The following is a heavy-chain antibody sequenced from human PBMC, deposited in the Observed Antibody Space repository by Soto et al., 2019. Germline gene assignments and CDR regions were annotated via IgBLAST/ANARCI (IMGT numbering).Heavy chain of an antibody. Sequence: QVQLVQSGAEVKKPGASVKVSCKASGYTFTSYYMHWVRQAPGQGLEWMGIINPSGGSTSAQKFQGRVTMXXDXSMXTVYMELSSLRSEDTAVYYCARVYCSGGGCYSIDSWGQGTLVTVSS. J-gene: IGHJ4*02. CDR1: GYTFTSYY. D-gene: IGHD2-15*01. CDR3: ARVYCSGGGCYSIDS. CDR2: INPSGGST. V-gene: IGHV1-46*03.